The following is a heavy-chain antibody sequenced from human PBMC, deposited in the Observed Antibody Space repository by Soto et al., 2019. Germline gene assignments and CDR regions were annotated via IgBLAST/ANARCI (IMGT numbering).Heavy chain of an antibody. V-gene: IGHV5-10-1*01. CDR2: IDPSDSYT. D-gene: IGHD4-17*01. Sequence: RGESLKISCKGSGYSFTGYWISWVRQMPGKGLEWMGRIDPSDSYTNYSPSFQGHVTISADKSISTAYLQWSSLKASDTAMYYCARLRTTVTSAGGMDVWGQGTTVTVSS. J-gene: IGHJ6*02. CDR3: ARLRTTVTSAGGMDV. CDR1: GYSFTGYW.